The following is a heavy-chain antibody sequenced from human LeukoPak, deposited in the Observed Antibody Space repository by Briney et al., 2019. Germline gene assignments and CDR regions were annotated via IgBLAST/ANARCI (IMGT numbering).Heavy chain of an antibody. J-gene: IGHJ6*02. Sequence: ASVKVSCKASGYTFTSYYMHWVRQAPGQGLEWMGWISAYNGNTNYAQKLQGRVTMTTDTSASTAYMELRSLRSDDTAVYYCARDRYSSSPNYYYYYGMDVWGQGTTVTVSS. CDR2: ISAYNGNT. CDR1: GYTFTSYY. V-gene: IGHV1-18*04. CDR3: ARDRYSSSPNYYYYYGMDV. D-gene: IGHD6-6*01.